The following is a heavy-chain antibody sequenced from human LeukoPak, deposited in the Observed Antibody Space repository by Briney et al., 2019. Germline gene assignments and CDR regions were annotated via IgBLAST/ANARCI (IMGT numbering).Heavy chain of an antibody. CDR2: IRSNSDGGTI. CDR3: ATDFYDST. CDR1: GFTFSNAW. J-gene: IGHJ5*02. D-gene: IGHD3-22*01. V-gene: IGHV3-15*07. Sequence: GGSLRLSCATSGFTFSNAWMNWVRQAPGKGLEWVGRIRSNSDGGTIDYAAPVKGRFTLSRDDSKTTLYLQMNSLQTEDTAVYYCATDFYDSTWGQGTLITVSS.